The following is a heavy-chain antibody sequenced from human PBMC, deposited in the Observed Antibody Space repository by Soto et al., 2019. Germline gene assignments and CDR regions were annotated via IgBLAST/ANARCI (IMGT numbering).Heavy chain of an antibody. Sequence: GGSLRLSCAASGFTFSSYAMSWVRQAPGKGLEWVATISRSGGSKYYADSVKGRFTISSDNAKNSLYLQMNSLRAEDTAVYYCAKELYNNDYYYFDVWGQGTPVTVSS. J-gene: IGHJ6*03. CDR2: ISRSGGSK. V-gene: IGHV3-23*01. CDR1: GFTFSSYA. D-gene: IGHD1-20*01. CDR3: AKELYNNDYYYFDV.